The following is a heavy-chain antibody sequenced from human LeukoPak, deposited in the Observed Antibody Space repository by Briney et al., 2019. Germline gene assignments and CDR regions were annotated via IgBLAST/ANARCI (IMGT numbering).Heavy chain of an antibody. Sequence: SETLSLTCTVSGGSIDSSYYWTWIRQPAGKGLEWIGRIYPTGTTNYNPSLKSRVTISLGTSKNQFSLRLSSVTAADTAVYYCVEVFENWGQGTLVTVSS. V-gene: IGHV4-4*07. CDR1: GGSIDSSYY. D-gene: IGHD1-1*01. CDR2: IYPTGTT. J-gene: IGHJ4*02. CDR3: VEVFEN.